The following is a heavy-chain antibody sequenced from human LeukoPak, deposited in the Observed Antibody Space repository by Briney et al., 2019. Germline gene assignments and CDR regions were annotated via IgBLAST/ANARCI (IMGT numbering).Heavy chain of an antibody. CDR2: IYYTGDT. CDR3: ARGTLRWHLDQ. V-gene: IGHV4-59*01. CDR1: DSSMSNFY. Sequence: SETLSLTCAVSDSSMSNFYWSWIRQPPWKGLEWIGNIYYTGDTNYSPSLKSRVTISVDMSKNHFSLRLTSVTAADTAVYYCARGTLRWHLDQWGQGTLVTVSS. J-gene: IGHJ4*02. D-gene: IGHD4-23*01.